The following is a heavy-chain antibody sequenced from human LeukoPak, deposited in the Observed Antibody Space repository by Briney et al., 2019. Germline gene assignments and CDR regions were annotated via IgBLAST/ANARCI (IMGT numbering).Heavy chain of an antibody. V-gene: IGHV4-61*01. CDR1: GYSISSSYY. J-gene: IGHJ6*03. D-gene: IGHD3-10*01. CDR3: ARVEEGYGSGRRENYYYYYMDV. CDR2: IYYSGST. Sequence: SETLSLTCTVSGYSISSSYYWGWIRQPPGKGLEWIGYIYYSGSTNYNPSLKSRVIISVDTSKNQFSLKLSSVTAADTAVYYCARVEEGYGSGRRENYYYYYMDVWGKGTTVTISS.